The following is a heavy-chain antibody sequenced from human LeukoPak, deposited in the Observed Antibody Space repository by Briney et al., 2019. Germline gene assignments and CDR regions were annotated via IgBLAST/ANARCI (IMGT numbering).Heavy chain of an antibody. CDR3: ARESRVRSADY. D-gene: IGHD1-1*01. CDR1: GFIFSSHE. CDR2: ISSSGSII. V-gene: IGHV3-48*03. J-gene: IGHJ4*02. Sequence: PGGSLRLSCAASGFIFSSHEMNWVRQAPGKGLEWVSYISSSGSIIYYADSVKGRFTFSRDNAKNSRYLQMNRLRAEDTAVYSFARESRVRSADYWGQGTLGTVSS.